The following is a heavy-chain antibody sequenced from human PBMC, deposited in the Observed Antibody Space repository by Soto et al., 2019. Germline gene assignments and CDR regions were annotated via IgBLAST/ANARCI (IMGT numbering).Heavy chain of an antibody. J-gene: IGHJ3*02. Sequence: SLRLSCAASGFTFSSYGMHWVRQAPGKGLEWVAVISYDGSNKYYADSVKGRFTISRDNSKNTLYLQMNSLRAEDTAVYYCAKLPFYYDSSGQGAFDIWGQGTMVTVSS. D-gene: IGHD3-22*01. CDR2: ISYDGSNK. V-gene: IGHV3-30*18. CDR1: GFTFSSYG. CDR3: AKLPFYYDSSGQGAFDI.